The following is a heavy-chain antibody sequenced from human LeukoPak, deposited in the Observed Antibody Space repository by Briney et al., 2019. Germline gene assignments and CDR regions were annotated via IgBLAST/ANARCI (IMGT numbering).Heavy chain of an antibody. V-gene: IGHV3-66*01. Sequence: GGSLRLSCAASGFIVSNNYMSWVRQAPGKGLEWVSVIYTGGSTYYAGSVKGRFTISRDNSKNTLYLQMNSLRAEDTAVYYCARNLYYYDSSGYYYYWGQGTLVTVSS. CDR3: ARNLYYYDSSGYYYY. J-gene: IGHJ4*02. CDR2: IYTGGST. CDR1: GFIVSNNY. D-gene: IGHD3-22*01.